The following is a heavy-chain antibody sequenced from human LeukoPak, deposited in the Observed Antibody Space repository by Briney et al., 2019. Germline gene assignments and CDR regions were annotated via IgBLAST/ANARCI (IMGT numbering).Heavy chain of an antibody. CDR3: AREAYSVYDYLDY. CDR2: ISSSDNTI. V-gene: IGHV3-48*03. Sequence: GGSLRLSCVGSGFTFSCCEMTWVRQAPGKGLDWVSYISSSDNTIYYADSVKDRFTISRDNAKSSLYLQMNSLRAEDTAVYYCAREAYSVYDYLDYWGQGILVTVSS. D-gene: IGHD5/OR15-5a*01. J-gene: IGHJ4*02. CDR1: GFTFSCCE.